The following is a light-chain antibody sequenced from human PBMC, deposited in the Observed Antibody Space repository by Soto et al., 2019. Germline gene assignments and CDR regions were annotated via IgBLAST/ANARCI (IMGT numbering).Light chain of an antibody. V-gene: IGKV3-20*01. CDR2: GTS. CDR1: HTISSSY. CDR3: QQYGVSPAT. J-gene: IGKJ4*01. Sequence: EIVLTQSPGTLSLSPGERATLSCRASHTISSSYLAWYQQKPGQAPRLLIYGTSTRASCIPDRFSGSGSGTDFTLTITRLEPEDFAVYFCQQYGVSPATFGGGTKVDIK.